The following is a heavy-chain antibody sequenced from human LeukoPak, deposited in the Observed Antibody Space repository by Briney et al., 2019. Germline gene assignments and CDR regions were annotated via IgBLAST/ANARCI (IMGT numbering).Heavy chain of an antibody. D-gene: IGHD3-3*01. Sequence: SVKVSCKASGYTFTGYYMHWVRQAPGQGLEWMGGIIPIFGTANYAQKFQGRVTITADESTSTAYMELSSLRSEDTAVYYCAVGLRFLEWLSLLDFDYWGQGTLVTVSS. CDR1: GYTFTGYY. CDR3: AVGLRFLEWLSLLDFDY. CDR2: IIPIFGTA. V-gene: IGHV1-69*13. J-gene: IGHJ4*02.